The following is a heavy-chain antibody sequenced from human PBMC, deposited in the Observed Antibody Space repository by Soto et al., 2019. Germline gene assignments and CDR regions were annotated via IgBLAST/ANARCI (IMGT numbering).Heavy chain of an antibody. J-gene: IGHJ5*02. D-gene: IGHD6-13*01. CDR1: GGSISSSSFH. Sequence: QLQLQESGPGLVKPSETLSLTCTVSGGSISSSSFHWGWIRQPPGKGLEWIGSIYYSGSTYYSPSLKCRITISVATSKIQCSRKLRSVTAADTTVYYCARRERAAGTDWWFDPWGQGTLVTVSS. CDR3: ARRERAAGTDWWFDP. CDR2: IYYSGST. V-gene: IGHV4-39*01.